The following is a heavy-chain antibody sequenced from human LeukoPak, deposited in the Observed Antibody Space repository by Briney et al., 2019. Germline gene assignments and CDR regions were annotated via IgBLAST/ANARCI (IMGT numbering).Heavy chain of an antibody. CDR3: ARERPSITLVRGVVNDFDY. V-gene: IGHV1-2*02. CDR2: INPKSGGT. D-gene: IGHD3-10*01. CDR1: AYTFTAYY. Sequence: ASVKVSCKASAYTFTAYYMHWVRQAPGQGLEWMGWINPKSGGTHYAQKFQGRVTMTRDTSISTAYMELSRLRSDDTAVYYCARERPSITLVRGVVNDFDYWGQRTLVTVSS. J-gene: IGHJ4*02.